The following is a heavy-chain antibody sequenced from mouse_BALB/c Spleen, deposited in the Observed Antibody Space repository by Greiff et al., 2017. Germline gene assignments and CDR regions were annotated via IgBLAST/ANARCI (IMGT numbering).Heavy chain of an antibody. Sequence: QVHVKQSGAELAKPGASVKMSCKASGYTFTSYWMHWVKQRPGQGLEWIGYINPSTGYTEYNQKFKDKATLTADKSSSTAYMQLSSLTSEDSAVYYCARDLTYWGQGTLVTVSA. CDR2: INPSTGYT. J-gene: IGHJ3*01. V-gene: IGHV1-7*01. CDR3: ARDLTY. CDR1: GYTFTSYW.